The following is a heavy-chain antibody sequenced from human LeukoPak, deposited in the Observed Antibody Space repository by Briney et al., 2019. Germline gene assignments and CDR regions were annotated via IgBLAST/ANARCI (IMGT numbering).Heavy chain of an antibody. CDR3: ARERYYYGSGSYSPLDP. V-gene: IGHV1-3*03. J-gene: IGHJ5*02. CDR1: GYTFTSYA. Sequence: ASVKVSCKASGYTFTSYAMHWVRQAPGQRLEWMGWINAGNGNTKYSQEFQGRVTITRDTSASTAYMELSSLRSEDMAVYYCARERYYYGSGSYSPLDPWGQGILVTVSS. D-gene: IGHD3-10*01. CDR2: INAGNGNT.